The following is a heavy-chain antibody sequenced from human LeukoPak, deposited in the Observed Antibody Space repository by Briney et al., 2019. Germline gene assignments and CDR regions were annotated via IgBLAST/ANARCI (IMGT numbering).Heavy chain of an antibody. J-gene: IGHJ4*02. Sequence: PGGSLRLSCAASGFTVSSNYMSWVRQAPGKGLEWVSVIYSGGSTYYADSVKGRFTISRDNSKNTLYLQMNSLRAEDTAVYYCARALVLGGSYYFDYWGQGTLVTVSS. CDR3: ARALVLGGSYYFDY. V-gene: IGHV3-53*01. CDR1: GFTVSSNY. CDR2: IYSGGST. D-gene: IGHD1-26*01.